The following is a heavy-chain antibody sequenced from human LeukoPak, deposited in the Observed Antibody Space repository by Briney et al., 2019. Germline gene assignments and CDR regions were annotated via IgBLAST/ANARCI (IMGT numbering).Heavy chain of an antibody. CDR2: IYYSGST. J-gene: IGHJ6*02. Sequence: SETLSLTCTVSGVSINKYYWSWIRQPPGKGLEWIGDIYYSGSTNYNPSLKSRVTISVDTSKNHFSLKVSSVTAADTAVYYCARDRTAEATRYYYYYGMDVWGQGTTVTVSS. CDR3: ARDRTAEATRYYYYYGMDV. CDR1: GVSINKYY. D-gene: IGHD2-2*01. V-gene: IGHV4-59*01.